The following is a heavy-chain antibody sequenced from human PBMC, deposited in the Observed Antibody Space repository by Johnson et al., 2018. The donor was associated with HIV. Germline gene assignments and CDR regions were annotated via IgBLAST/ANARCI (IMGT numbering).Heavy chain of an antibody. Sequence: QMQLVESGGGVVQPGRSLRLSCAASGFTFSSYAMHWVRQAPGKGLEWVAVISYDGSNKYYADSVKGRFTTSRDNSENTLYLQMNSLKAEDTAVYYCASLSDDAFDFWGQGTMVIVSS. CDR1: GFTFSSYA. V-gene: IGHV3-30-3*01. CDR3: ASLSDDAFDF. J-gene: IGHJ3*01. CDR2: ISYDGSNK.